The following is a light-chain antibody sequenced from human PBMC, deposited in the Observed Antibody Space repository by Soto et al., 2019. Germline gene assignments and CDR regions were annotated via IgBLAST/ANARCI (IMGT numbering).Light chain of an antibody. V-gene: IGKV3-20*01. CDR2: GAS. Sequence: EIVLTQSPGTLSLSPGERATLSCRASQTVTSNYFAWYQRKPGQAPRLLIYGASSRATDIPDRFSGSGSGTDFTLNITRLEPEAFAVYFCQQYAGSPSTFGQGTKVEIK. CDR1: QTVTSNY. J-gene: IGKJ1*01. CDR3: QQYAGSPST.